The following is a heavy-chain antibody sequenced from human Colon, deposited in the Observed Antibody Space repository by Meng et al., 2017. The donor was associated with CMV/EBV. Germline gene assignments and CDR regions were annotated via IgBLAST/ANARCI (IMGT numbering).Heavy chain of an antibody. V-gene: IGHV4-31*11. Sequence: SETLSLTCAVSGGSIDNTGYYYNWIRQVPGRGPEWIGYVYFNGNTFYNPSFRSRVLISVDTSNNHFSLKFFSVIAADTAVYYCARDNGLRRFDSWGHGTPVTVSS. CDR1: GGSIDNTGYY. J-gene: IGHJ5*01. CDR2: VYFNGNT. D-gene: IGHD2-8*01. CDR3: ARDNGLRRFDS.